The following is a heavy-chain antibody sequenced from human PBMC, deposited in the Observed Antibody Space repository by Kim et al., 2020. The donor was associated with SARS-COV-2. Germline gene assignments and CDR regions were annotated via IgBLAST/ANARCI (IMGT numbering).Heavy chain of an antibody. CDR2: ISGSGGST. J-gene: IGHJ6*02. Sequence: GGSLRLSCAASGFTFSSYAMSWVRQAPGKGLEWVSAISGSGGSTYYADSVKGRFTISRDNSKNTLYLQMNSLRAEDTAVYYCAKVLLRGDTHYYYYGMDVWGQGTTVTVSS. CDR3: AKVLLRGDTHYYYYGMDV. CDR1: GFTFSSYA. D-gene: IGHD3-10*01. V-gene: IGHV3-23*01.